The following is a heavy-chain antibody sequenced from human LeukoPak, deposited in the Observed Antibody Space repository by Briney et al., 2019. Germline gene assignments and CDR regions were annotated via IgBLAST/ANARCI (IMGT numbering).Heavy chain of an antibody. CDR1: GFTFSSYS. CDR2: ISSSSSYI. CDR3: AVNYDSSGYYHDY. D-gene: IGHD3-22*01. V-gene: IGHV3-21*01. Sequence: GGSLRLSCAASGFTFSSYSMNWVRQAPGKGLEWVSSISSSSSYIYYADSVKGRFTISRDNAKNPLYLQMDSLRAEDTAVYYCAVNYDSSGYYHDYWGQGTLATVSS. J-gene: IGHJ4*02.